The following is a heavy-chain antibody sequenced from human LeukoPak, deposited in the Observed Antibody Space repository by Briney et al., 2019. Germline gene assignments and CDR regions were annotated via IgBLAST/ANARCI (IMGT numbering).Heavy chain of an antibody. CDR3: ARVVRSSSSSGYFQH. CDR1: GGSISSYY. J-gene: IGHJ1*01. CDR2: IYYSGST. V-gene: IGHV4-59*01. D-gene: IGHD6-13*01. Sequence: TSETLSLTCTVSGGSISSYYWSWIRQPPGKGLEWLGYIYYSGSTNYNPSLKSRVTISVDTSKNQFSLKLSSVTAADTAVYYCARVVRSSSSSGYFQHWGHGTLVTVSS.